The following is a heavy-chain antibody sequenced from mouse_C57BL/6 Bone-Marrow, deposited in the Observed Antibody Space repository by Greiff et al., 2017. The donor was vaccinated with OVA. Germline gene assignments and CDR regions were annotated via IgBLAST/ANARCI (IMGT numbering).Heavy chain of an antibody. D-gene: IGHD1-1*01. V-gene: IGHV2-5*01. J-gene: IGHJ4*01. CDR2: IWRGGST. CDR3: ASHYYGSSPYAMDY. CDR1: GFSLTSYG. Sequence: VQLQQSGPGLVQPSQSLSITCPVSGFSLTSYGVHWVRQSPGKGLEWLGVIWRGGSTDYNAAFMSRLSITKDNSKSQVFFKMNSLQADDTAIYYGASHYYGSSPYAMDYWGQGTSVTVSA.